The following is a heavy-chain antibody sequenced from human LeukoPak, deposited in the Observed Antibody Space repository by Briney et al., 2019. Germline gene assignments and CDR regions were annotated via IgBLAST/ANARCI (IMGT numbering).Heavy chain of an antibody. V-gene: IGHV1-2*02. Sequence: ASVKVSCKASGYTFTGYYMHWVRQAPGQGLEGMGWINPNSGGTNYAQKFQGRVTMTRYTSTSTAYMELSRLRADDTAVYYCARDRRQWLCPEDAFDIWGQGTMVTVSS. CDR1: GYTFTGYY. J-gene: IGHJ3*02. CDR2: INPNSGGT. D-gene: IGHD6-19*01. CDR3: ARDRRQWLCPEDAFDI.